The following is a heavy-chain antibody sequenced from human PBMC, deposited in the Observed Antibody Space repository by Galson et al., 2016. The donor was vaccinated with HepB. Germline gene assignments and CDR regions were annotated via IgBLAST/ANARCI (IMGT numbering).Heavy chain of an antibody. CDR3: AKRLITFGGFDHYYGMDV. J-gene: IGHJ6*04. CDR1: GFTFSTYG. Sequence: SLRLSCAGSGFTFSTYGMNWVRQAPGKGLEWVAIISFDGGNSYYADSVKGRFTISRDNSKNTLYLQMNSLRAEDTAVYFCAKRLITFGGFDHYYGMDVWDKGTTVNVSS. V-gene: IGHV3-30*18. CDR2: ISFDGGNS. D-gene: IGHD3-16*01.